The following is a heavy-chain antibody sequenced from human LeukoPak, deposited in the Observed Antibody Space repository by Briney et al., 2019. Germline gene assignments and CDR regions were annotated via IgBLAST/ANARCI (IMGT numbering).Heavy chain of an antibody. CDR2: VSGSGGST. J-gene: IGHJ4*02. CDR1: GFTFSNFA. V-gene: IGHV3-23*01. D-gene: IGHD3-16*01. Sequence: GRSLRLSCAASGFTFSNFAMNWVRQAPGKGLEWVSTVSGSGGSTYYADSVKGRFTISRGNSKNTLYLQMNSLRAEDTAVYYCAKDPVWWGQGTLVTVSS. CDR3: AKDPVW.